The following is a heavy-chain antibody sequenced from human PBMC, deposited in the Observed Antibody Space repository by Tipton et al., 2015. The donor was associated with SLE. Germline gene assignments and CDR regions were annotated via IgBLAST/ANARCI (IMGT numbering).Heavy chain of an antibody. J-gene: IGHJ4*02. V-gene: IGHV4-34*01. Sequence: TLSLTCAVHGGSFSGYYCSWIRQPPGKGREWIGEINHSGSTNYNPSLKSRVTISVDTSKNQFSLKLSSVTAADAAVYYCARGIMGDHGYWGQGILVTCSS. CDR2: INHSGST. CDR3: ARGIMGDHGY. CDR1: GGSFSGYY. D-gene: IGHD3-16*01.